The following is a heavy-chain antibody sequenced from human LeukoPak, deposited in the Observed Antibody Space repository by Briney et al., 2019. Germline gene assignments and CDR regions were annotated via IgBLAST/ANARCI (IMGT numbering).Heavy chain of an antibody. D-gene: IGHD3-9*01. CDR2: ISAYNGNT. CDR3: AILLDGSGNNDAFDI. Sequence: ASVKVSCKASGYTFTSYGISWVRQAPGQGLEWMGWISAYNGNTNYAQKLQGRVTMTTDTSTSTAYMELRSLRSDDTAVYYCAILLDGSGNNDAFDIWGQGTMVTVSS. V-gene: IGHV1-18*01. J-gene: IGHJ3*02. CDR1: GYTFTSYG.